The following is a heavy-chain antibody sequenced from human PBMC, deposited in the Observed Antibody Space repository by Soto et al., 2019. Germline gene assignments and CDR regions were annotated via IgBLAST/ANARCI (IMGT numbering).Heavy chain of an antibody. CDR3: ARAKAMVRGVIGLVTHYYGMGV. CDR1: GYTFTGYY. CDR2: INPNSGGT. V-gene: IGHV1-2*04. D-gene: IGHD3-10*01. J-gene: IGHJ6*02. Sequence: GASVKVSCKASGYTFTGYYMHWVRQAPGQGLEWMGWINPNSGGTNYAQKFQGWVTMTRDTSISTAYMELSRLRSDDTAVYYCARAKAMVRGVIGLVTHYYGMGVWGQGTTVTVSS.